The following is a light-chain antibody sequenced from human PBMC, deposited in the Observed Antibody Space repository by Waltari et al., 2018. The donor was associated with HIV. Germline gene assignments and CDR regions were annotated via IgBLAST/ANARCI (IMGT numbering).Light chain of an antibody. V-gene: IGLV2-18*02. CDR1: SSDLGSYDR. CDR2: EVN. J-gene: IGLJ2*01. Sequence: QSALTQPPSVSGSPGQSVTISCTGTSSDLGSYDRVSWYQQPPGTAPKLMISEVNNRPSGVPDRFSGSKSGNTASLTISGLQAEDEADYFCSSYTINSTLVFGGGTKVTVL. CDR3: SSYTINSTLV.